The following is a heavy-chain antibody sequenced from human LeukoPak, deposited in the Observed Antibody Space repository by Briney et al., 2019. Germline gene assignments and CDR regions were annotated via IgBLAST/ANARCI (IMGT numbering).Heavy chain of an antibody. CDR3: ARVGRVRGVRYYYYYYYMDV. CDR2: MNPNSGNR. D-gene: IGHD3-10*01. V-gene: IGHV1-8*01. J-gene: IGHJ6*03. Sequence: ASVKVSCKASGYTFTSYDINWVRQATGQGREWMGCMNPNSGNRGYAQKFQGRVTMTRNTSISTAYMELSSLRSEDTAVYYCARVGRVRGVRYYYYYYYMDVWGKGTTVTVSS. CDR1: GYTFTSYD.